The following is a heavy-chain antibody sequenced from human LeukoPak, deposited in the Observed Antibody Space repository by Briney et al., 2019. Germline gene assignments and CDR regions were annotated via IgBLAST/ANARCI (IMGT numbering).Heavy chain of an antibody. CDR3: ARHRATAAPYYYAMDV. CDR1: GYSFSTYW. J-gene: IGHJ6*02. CDR2: IYPGDSDS. Sequence: EESLKISCKGSGYSFSTYWIGWVRQMPGKGLEWMGIIYPGDSDSRYSPSFQGQVAISADKSISTAYLQWSSLKASDTAMYYCARHRATAAPYYYAMDVWGQGTTVTVSS. V-gene: IGHV5-51*01. D-gene: IGHD5-24*01.